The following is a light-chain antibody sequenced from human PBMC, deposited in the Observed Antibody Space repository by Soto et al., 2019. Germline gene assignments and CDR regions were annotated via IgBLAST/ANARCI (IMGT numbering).Light chain of an antibody. V-gene: IGLV2-14*02. J-gene: IGLJ2*01. CDR1: SSDIGTYNL. CDR2: EGI. Sequence: QSALTQPASVSGSPGQSITISCTGTSSDIGTYNLVSWYQHYPGKAPKLMIYEGIKRPSGVSNRFSGSKSGNTASLTVSGLQAEDEADYYCSSHAGDKMIFGGGTKLTVL. CDR3: SSHAGDKMI.